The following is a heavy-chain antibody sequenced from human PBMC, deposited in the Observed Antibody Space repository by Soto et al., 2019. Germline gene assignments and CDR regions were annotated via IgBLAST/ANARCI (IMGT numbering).Heavy chain of an antibody. J-gene: IGHJ6*02. CDR2: ISGSGGST. CDR1: GFTFSSYA. Sequence: PGGSLRLSCAASGFTFSSYAMSWVRQAPGKGLEWVSAISGSGGSTYYADSVKGRFTISRDNSKNTLYLQMNSLRAEDTAVYYCAKTFSPCMPLGYSGWGTRYYYYYYGMDVWGQGTTVNV. V-gene: IGHV3-23*01. D-gene: IGHD5-12*01. CDR3: AKTFSPCMPLGYSGWGTRYYYYYYGMDV.